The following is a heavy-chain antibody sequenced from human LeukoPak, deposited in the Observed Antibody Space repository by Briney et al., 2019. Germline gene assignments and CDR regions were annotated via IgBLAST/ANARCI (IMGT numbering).Heavy chain of an antibody. D-gene: IGHD2-2*01. CDR1: GFTFTNYW. Sequence: SGGSLRLSCVASGFTFTNYWMSWVRQTPGKGLEWVANIKQDGSEKDYVDSMKGRFTISRDNAKNSVYLQMNSLRAEDTAVYYCARDGGYCSSTSCYLRYYYYYGMDVWGQGTTVTVSS. CDR3: ARDGGYCSSTSCYLRYYYYYGMDV. V-gene: IGHV3-7*01. CDR2: IKQDGSEK. J-gene: IGHJ6*02.